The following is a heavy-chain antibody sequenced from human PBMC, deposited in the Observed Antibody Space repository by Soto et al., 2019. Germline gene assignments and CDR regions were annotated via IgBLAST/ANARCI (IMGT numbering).Heavy chain of an antibody. D-gene: IGHD3-3*01. Sequence: EVQLVESGGGLIQPGGSLRVSCAASEFTVSSNYMTWVRQAPGKGLEWVSVIDTAGRANYAESVKGRFTNSRDNSKNTLYPQMNSLRVEDTAVYYCARGATYYDFWSGHYTSYTYYGMEVWGQWTTVTVS. CDR2: IDTAGRA. J-gene: IGHJ6*02. CDR1: EFTVSSNY. V-gene: IGHV3-53*01. CDR3: ARGATYYDFWSGHYTSYTYYGMEV.